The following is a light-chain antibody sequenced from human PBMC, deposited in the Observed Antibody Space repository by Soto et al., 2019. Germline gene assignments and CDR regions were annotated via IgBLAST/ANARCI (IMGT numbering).Light chain of an antibody. V-gene: IGKV1-39*01. J-gene: IGKJ5*01. CDR3: QQTYTGAN. CDR1: QTIGSH. CDR2: AAS. Sequence: DIQMTQSPSCLSASVGDRVTITCRASQTIGSHLNWYQQKPGKAPKLLIFAASNLQSGVPSRFSGSGSGTDFTLTINSLQPEDFASYYCQQTYTGANFGQGTRLEIK.